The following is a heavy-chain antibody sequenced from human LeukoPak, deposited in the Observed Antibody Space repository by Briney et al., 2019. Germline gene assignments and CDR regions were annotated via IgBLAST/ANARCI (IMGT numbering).Heavy chain of an antibody. J-gene: IGHJ4*02. CDR1: GYTFTSYD. Sequence: RASVKVSYKASGYTFTSYDINWVRQATGQGLEWMGWMNPNSGNTGYARKFQGRVTMTRNTSISTAYMELSSLRSEDTAVYYCARGRGSSGWLSRAAGYYFDYWGQGTLVTVSS. V-gene: IGHV1-8*01. D-gene: IGHD6-19*01. CDR2: MNPNSGNT. CDR3: ARGRGSSGWLSRAAGYYFDY.